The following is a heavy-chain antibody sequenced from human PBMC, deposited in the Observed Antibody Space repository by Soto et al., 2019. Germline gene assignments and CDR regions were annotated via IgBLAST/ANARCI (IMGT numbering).Heavy chain of an antibody. CDR1: GGSISSSSYY. CDR3: ARVLTVTTVAFDI. V-gene: IGHV4-39*07. Sequence: SETLSLTCTVSGGSISSSSYYWGWIRQPPGKGLEWIGSIYYSGSTYYNPSLKSRVTISVDTSKNQFSLKLSSVTAADTAVYYCARVLTVTTVAFDIWGQGTMVTVAS. CDR2: IYYSGST. D-gene: IGHD4-17*01. J-gene: IGHJ3*02.